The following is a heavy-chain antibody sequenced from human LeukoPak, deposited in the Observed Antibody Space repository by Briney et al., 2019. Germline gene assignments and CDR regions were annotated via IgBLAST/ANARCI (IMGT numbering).Heavy chain of an antibody. D-gene: IGHD3-10*01. CDR2: ISAYNGNT. CDR3: ARDYYGSGSYSPADY. V-gene: IGHV1-18*01. CDR1: GYTFTSYG. Sequence: ASVKVSCKASGYTFTSYGISWVRQAPGQGLEWMGWISAYNGNTNYAQKLQGRVTMTTDTSKSPAYMELRSLRSDDTAVYYCARDYYGSGSYSPADYWGQGTLVTVSS. J-gene: IGHJ4*02.